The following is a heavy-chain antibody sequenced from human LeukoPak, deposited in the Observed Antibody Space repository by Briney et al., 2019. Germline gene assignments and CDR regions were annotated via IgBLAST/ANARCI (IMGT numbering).Heavy chain of an antibody. CDR2: ISYDGSNK. J-gene: IGHJ4*02. D-gene: IGHD3-22*01. CDR1: GFTFSSYS. CDR3: ARHYYDTSGYYGRDYFDY. Sequence: GGSLRLSCAASGFTFSSYSMHWVRQAPGKGLEWVAVISYDGSNKYYADSVKGRFTISRDNSKNSLYLQMNSLRAEDTAVYYCARHYYDTSGYYGRDYFDYWGQGTLVTVSS. V-gene: IGHV3-30*03.